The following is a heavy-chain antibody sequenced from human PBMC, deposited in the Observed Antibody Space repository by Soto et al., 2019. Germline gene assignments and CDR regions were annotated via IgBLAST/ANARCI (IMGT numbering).Heavy chain of an antibody. CDR2: IFHSGST. CDR3: AREIIPLTTDWYFDL. J-gene: IGHJ2*01. V-gene: IGHV4-30-4*01. CDR1: GGSISGGIYY. D-gene: IGHD4-17*01. Sequence: QVQLQESGPGLVKPSETLSLTCTVSGGSISGGIYYWSWVRQSPGKGLEWIGYIFHSGSTFYNPSLWSRVTRSVDTSKNQFSLRLSSVTAADTAVYYCAREIIPLTTDWYFDLWGRGTLVTVSS.